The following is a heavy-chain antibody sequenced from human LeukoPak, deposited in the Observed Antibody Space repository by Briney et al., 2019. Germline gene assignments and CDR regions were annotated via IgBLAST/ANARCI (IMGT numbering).Heavy chain of an antibody. CDR3: AREDDWNYEDY. V-gene: IGHV3-7*01. D-gene: IGHD1-7*01. CDR2: IKQDGSEK. J-gene: IGHJ4*02. Sequence: GGSLRLSCAASGFTFSRYWMSWVRQAPGKGLEWVANIKQDGSEKYYVDSVKGRFTISRDNAKNSLYLQMNSLRAEDTAVYYCAREDDWNYEDYWGQGTLVTVSS. CDR1: GFTFSRYW.